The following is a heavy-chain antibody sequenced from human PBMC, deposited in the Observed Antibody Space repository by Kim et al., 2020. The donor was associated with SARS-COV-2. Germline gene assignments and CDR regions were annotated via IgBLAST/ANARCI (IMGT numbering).Heavy chain of an antibody. V-gene: IGHV3-7*03. CDR3: VGSEDCTIACQAGTWGY. J-gene: IGHJ4*02. CDR1: GFTFNGHW. D-gene: IGHD2-8*01. CDR2: INPPGSSQ. Sequence: GGSLRLSCAASGFTFNGHWMSWVRQAPGKGLEWVANINPPGSSQLYVDSVEGRFTISRDNTKNSVYLEMTSLRPEDTAVYYCVGSEDCTIACQAGTWGYWGQGTLVTVSS.